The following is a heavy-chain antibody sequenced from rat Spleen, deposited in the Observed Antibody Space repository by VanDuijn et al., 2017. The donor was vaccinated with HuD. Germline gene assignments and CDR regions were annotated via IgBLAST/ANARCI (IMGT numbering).Heavy chain of an antibody. Sequence: EVQLVESGGGLVQPGRSLKLSCAASGFTFSNYDMAWVRQAPTKGLEWVASISTSGGSTYYRDSVKGRFTVSRDNAKSTLYLQMDSLRSEDTATYYCARHMPPTRYVMDAWGQGASVSVSS. CDR2: ISTSGGST. V-gene: IGHV5-25*01. J-gene: IGHJ4*01. CDR3: ARHMPPTRYVMDA. CDR1: GFTFSNYD. D-gene: IGHD3-4*01.